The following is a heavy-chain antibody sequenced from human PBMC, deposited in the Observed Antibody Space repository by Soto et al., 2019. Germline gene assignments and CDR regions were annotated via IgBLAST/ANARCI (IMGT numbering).Heavy chain of an antibody. Sequence: LRLSCAASGFTFSSYEMHWVRQAPGKGLEWISYISSTGSGTHYADSVKGRFTMSRDNTKNSVSLQMSSLRAGDTAVYYCVRDLHEPLATDALRVANWGQGTQVTVSS. D-gene: IGHD2-15*01. CDR1: GFTFSSYE. CDR2: ISSTGSGT. CDR3: VRDLHEPLATDALRVAN. V-gene: IGHV3-48*03. J-gene: IGHJ4*02.